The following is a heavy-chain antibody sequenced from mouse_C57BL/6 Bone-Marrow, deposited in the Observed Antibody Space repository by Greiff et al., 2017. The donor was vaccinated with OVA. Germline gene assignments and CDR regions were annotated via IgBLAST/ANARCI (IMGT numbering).Heavy chain of an antibody. D-gene: IGHD2-3*01. V-gene: IGHV1-82*01. CDR3: ASWLLQTWFAY. J-gene: IGHJ3*01. CDR1: GYAFSSSW. CDR2: IYPGDGDT. Sequence: QVQLKQSGPELVKPGASVKISCKASGYAFSSSWMNWVKQRPGKGLEWIGRIYPGDGDTNYNGKFKGKATLTADKSSSTAYMQLSSLTSEDSAVYFCASWLLQTWFAYWGQGTLVTVSA.